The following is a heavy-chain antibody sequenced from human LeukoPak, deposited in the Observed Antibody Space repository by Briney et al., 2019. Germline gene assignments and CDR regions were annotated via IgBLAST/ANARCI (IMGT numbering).Heavy chain of an antibody. Sequence: SGGSLRLSCAASGFTFSSYSMNWVRQAPGKGLEWVSSISSSSSYIYYADSVKGRFTISRDNAKNPLYLQMNSLRAEDTAVYYCARDPHDSSGSWGQGTLVTVSS. D-gene: IGHD3-22*01. V-gene: IGHV3-21*01. J-gene: IGHJ4*02. CDR1: GFTFSSYS. CDR2: ISSSSSYI. CDR3: ARDPHDSSGS.